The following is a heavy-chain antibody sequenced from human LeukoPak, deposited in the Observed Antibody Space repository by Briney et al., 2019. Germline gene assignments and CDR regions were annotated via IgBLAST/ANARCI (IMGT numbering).Heavy chain of an antibody. J-gene: IGHJ4*02. CDR2: ISGSGGST. Sequence: GGSLRLSCAASGFTFSSYAISWVRQAPGKGLEWVSAISGSGGSTYYAGSVKGRFTISRDNSKNTLYLQMNSLRAEDTAVYYCAKDIVVVPADLVFDYWGQGALVTVSS. D-gene: IGHD2-2*01. V-gene: IGHV3-23*01. CDR1: GFTFSSYA. CDR3: AKDIVVVPADLVFDY.